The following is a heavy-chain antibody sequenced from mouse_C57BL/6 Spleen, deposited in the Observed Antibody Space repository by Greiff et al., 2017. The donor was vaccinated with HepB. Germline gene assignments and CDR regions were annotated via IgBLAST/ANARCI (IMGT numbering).Heavy chain of an antibody. Sequence: VQLQQPGAELVMPGASVKLSCKASGYTFTSYWMHWVKQRPGQGLEWIGEIDPSDSYTNYNQKFKGKSTLTVDKSSNTAYMQLSSLTSEDSAVYYCARKHPGPYAMDYWGQGTSVTVSS. CDR3: ARKHPGPYAMDY. V-gene: IGHV1-69*01. J-gene: IGHJ4*01. CDR1: GYTFTSYW. CDR2: IDPSDSYT.